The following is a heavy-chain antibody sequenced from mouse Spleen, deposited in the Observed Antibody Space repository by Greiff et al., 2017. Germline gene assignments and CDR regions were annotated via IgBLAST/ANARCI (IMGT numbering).Heavy chain of an antibody. CDR2: IDPSDSYT. J-gene: IGHJ4*01. CDR3: ARRTVFGGSSLYYAMDY. Sequence: VQLQQPGAELVKPGASVKLSCKASGYTFTSYWMHWVKQRPGQGLEWIGEIDPSDSYTNYNQKFKGKATLTVDKSSSTAYMQLSSLTSEDSAVYYCARRTVFGGSSLYYAMDYWGQGTSVTVSS. D-gene: IGHD1-1*01. CDR1: GYTFTSYW. V-gene: IGHV1-69*02.